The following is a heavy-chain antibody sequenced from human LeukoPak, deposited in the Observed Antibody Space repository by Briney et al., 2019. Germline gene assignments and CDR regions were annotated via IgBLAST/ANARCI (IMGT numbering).Heavy chain of an antibody. Sequence: GSLRLSCAASGFIFTNAWMSWVRQPPGKGLEWIGRIKSNAGGGTTDFAAPVKGRFSISRDDSKNTVYLQMNSLRIEDTAVYFCVTDSGGYYLGWGQGTLVTVSS. CDR3: VTDSGGYYLG. CDR1: GFIFTNAW. D-gene: IGHD1-26*01. V-gene: IGHV3-15*01. CDR2: IKSNAGGGTT. J-gene: IGHJ4*02.